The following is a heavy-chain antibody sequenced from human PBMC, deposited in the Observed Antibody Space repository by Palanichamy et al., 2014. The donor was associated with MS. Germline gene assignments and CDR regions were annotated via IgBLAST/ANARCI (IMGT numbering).Heavy chain of an antibody. CDR3: ARERASSGSYGRFDY. D-gene: IGHD1-26*01. CDR1: GFTFSSYW. J-gene: IGHJ4*02. CDR2: IKQDGSEK. V-gene: IGHV3-7*01. Sequence: EVQLVESGGGLVQPGGSLRLSCAASGFTFSSYWMSWVRQAPGKGLEWVANIKQDGSEKYYVDSVKGRFTISRDNAKNSLYLQMNSLRAEDTAVYYCARERASSGSYGRFDYWGQGTLVTVSS.